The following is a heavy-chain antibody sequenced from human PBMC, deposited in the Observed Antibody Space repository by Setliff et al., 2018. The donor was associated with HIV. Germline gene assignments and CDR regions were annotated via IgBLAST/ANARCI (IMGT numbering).Heavy chain of an antibody. V-gene: IGHV4-59*01. Sequence: SETLSLTCTVSGGSISSYYWSWIRQPPGKGLEWIGYIYYSGSTNYNPSLKSRVTISVDTSKNQFSLKLSSVTAADTAVYYCARTPSRGGFDYWGQGTLVTVSS. J-gene: IGHJ4*02. D-gene: IGHD3-16*01. CDR2: IYYSGST. CDR1: GGSISSYY. CDR3: ARTPSRGGFDY.